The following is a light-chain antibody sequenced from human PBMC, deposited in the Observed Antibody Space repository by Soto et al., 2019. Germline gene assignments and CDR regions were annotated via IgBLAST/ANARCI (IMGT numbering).Light chain of an antibody. Sequence: IVLTQSPGSLSSSPGERATLTCRASQSVSSRYLACYQQKPGQAPRLLIYGASSRATGIPYRFSGSGSGTDFTLTISRLEPEDFAVYYCQQYGSSPPYTFGQGTKLELK. V-gene: IGKV3-20*01. J-gene: IGKJ2*01. CDR2: GAS. CDR3: QQYGSSPPYT. CDR1: QSVSSRY.